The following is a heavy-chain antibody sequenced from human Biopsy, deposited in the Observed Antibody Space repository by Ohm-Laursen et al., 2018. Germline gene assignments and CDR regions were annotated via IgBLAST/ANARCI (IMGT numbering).Heavy chain of an antibody. Sequence: GTLSLTCTVSGGSISGSSWSWIRQAPGKGLEWIGYISYSRDTNYNPSLKSRITIPVDTSKNQFSLKLTSVTAADTAVYYCAKHGSGWTGDDAFHIWGQGTMVTVSS. CDR2: ISYSRDT. CDR3: AKHGSGWTGDDAFHI. D-gene: IGHD6-19*01. CDR1: GGSISGSS. V-gene: IGHV4-59*08. J-gene: IGHJ3*02.